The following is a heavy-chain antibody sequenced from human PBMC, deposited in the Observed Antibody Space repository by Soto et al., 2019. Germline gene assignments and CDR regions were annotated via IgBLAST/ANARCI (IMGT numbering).Heavy chain of an antibody. J-gene: IGHJ5*02. V-gene: IGHV1-8*01. Sequence: QVQLVQSGAEVKKPGASVKVSCKASRYTFTSYDINWVRQATGQGLEYLGWMNPNSGNTGYVQKFQGRVTMTRDASISTAYMELSSLRSEDSAVYFCARGIKYGAYSRWFDPWGQGTLVTVSS. CDR3: ARGIKYGAYSRWFDP. CDR2: MNPNSGNT. D-gene: IGHD4-17*01. CDR1: RYTFTSYD.